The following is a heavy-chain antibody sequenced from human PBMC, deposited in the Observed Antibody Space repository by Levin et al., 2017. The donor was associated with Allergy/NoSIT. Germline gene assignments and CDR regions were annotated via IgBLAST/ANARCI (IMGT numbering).Heavy chain of an antibody. CDR2: IYSTGRP. J-gene: IGHJ4*02. V-gene: IGHV4-39*01. D-gene: IGHD6-13*01. Sequence: SETLSLTCTVSGGSITSSSYYWGWIRQPPGRGLEWIGSLEWITTIYSTGRPSYNPSLKSPLAISIDTSKNQFSLPLHSITAADTAIYYCARHSGYSTSFDFKFWGQGTLVTVSS. CDR1: GGSITSSSYY. CDR3: ARHSGYSTSFDFKF.